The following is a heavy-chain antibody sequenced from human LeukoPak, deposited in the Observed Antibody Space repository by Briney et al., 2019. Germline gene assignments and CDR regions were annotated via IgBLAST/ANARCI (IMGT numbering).Heavy chain of an antibody. CDR3: ARVGRDGYNYYYFDY. D-gene: IGHD5-24*01. Sequence: SETLSLTCTVSGGSISSYYWSWIRQPAGKGLEWIGRIYTSGSTNYNPPLKSRVTMSVDTSKNQFSLKLSSVTAADTAVYYCARVGRDGYNYYYFDYWGQGTLVTVSS. J-gene: IGHJ4*02. V-gene: IGHV4-4*07. CDR1: GGSISSYY. CDR2: IYTSGST.